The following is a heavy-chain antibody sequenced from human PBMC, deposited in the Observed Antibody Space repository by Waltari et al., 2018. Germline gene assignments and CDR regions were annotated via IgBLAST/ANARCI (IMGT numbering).Heavy chain of an antibody. CDR3: AKAIHPGVTGTYFDY. CDR2: ISWNSGSR. Sequence: EVQLVESGGGLVQPGRSLRLSCAASGFTFDDYAMHWVRQAPGKGLEWVAGISWNSGSRGYAESVKGRFTISRDNAKNSRYLQMNSLRAEDMALYYCAKAIHPGVTGTYFDYWGQGTLVTVSS. D-gene: IGHD1-7*01. J-gene: IGHJ4*02. V-gene: IGHV3-9*03. CDR1: GFTFDDYA.